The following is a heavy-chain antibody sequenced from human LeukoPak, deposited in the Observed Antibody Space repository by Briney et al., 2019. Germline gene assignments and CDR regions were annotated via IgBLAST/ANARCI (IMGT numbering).Heavy chain of an antibody. Sequence: SETLSLTCAVYGGSFSGYYWSWIRQPPGKGLEWIGEINHSGSTNYNPSLKSRVTISVDTSKNQFSLKLSSVTAADTAVYYCARVPLRYFDWLLLRSDAFDIWGQGTMVTVSS. V-gene: IGHV4-34*01. D-gene: IGHD3-9*01. CDR2: INHSGST. CDR1: GGSFSGYY. J-gene: IGHJ3*02. CDR3: ARVPLRYFDWLLLRSDAFDI.